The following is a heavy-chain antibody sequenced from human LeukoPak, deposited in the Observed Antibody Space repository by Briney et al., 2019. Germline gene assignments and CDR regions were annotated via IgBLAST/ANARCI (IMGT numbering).Heavy chain of an antibody. J-gene: IGHJ6*03. D-gene: IGHD3-10*02. CDR1: GFTFSDYY. V-gene: IGHV3-11*04. CDR2: ISSSGSTI. Sequence: GGSLRLSCAASGFTFSDYYMSWIRQVPGKGLEWVSYISSSGSTIYYADSVKGRFTISRDNAKNSLYLQMNSLRAEDTAVYSCARCSYYYYYMDVWGKGTTVTVSS. CDR3: ARCSYYYYYMDV.